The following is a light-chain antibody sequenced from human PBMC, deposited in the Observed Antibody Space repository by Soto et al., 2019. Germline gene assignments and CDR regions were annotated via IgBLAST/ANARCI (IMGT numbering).Light chain of an antibody. Sequence: QSVLTQPASVSGSPGQSITISCTGTSSDVGGYDYVSWYQQHPGKAPKLMIYNVRNRPSGVSNRFSGSKAGNMASLTISGLQAEDEAAYYCSSYTSSSTVVFGGGTKLTVL. V-gene: IGLV2-14*01. CDR2: NVR. CDR3: SSYTSSSTVV. J-gene: IGLJ2*01. CDR1: SSDVGGYDY.